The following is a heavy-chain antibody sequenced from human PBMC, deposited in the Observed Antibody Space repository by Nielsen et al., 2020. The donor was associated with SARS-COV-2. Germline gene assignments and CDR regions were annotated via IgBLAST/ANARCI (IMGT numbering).Heavy chain of an antibody. V-gene: IGHV4-34*13. CDR2: INHSGST. CDR3: ASVGWYSSGWYVDY. Sequence: WIRQPPGKGLEWIGEINHSGSTNYNPSLKSRVTISVDTPKNQFSLKLSSVTAADTAVYYCASVGWYSSGWYVDYWGQGTLVTVSS. D-gene: IGHD6-19*01. J-gene: IGHJ4*02.